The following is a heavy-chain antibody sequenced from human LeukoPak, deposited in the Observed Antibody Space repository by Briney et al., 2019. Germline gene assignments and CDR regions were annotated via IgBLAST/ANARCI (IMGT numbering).Heavy chain of an antibody. CDR2: INGDGRTT. CDR3: VGDQVDNVGWLT. Sequence: PGGSLRLSCSASGFIFSTYTMYWVRQAPGKGLEFVSVINGDGRTTYYADSVKGRFTISRDNSKNPLYLQMNSLRAEDTAVYYCVGDQVDNVGWLTWGQGTRVTVSS. D-gene: IGHD5-12*01. V-gene: IGHV3-64D*06. CDR1: GFIFSTYT. J-gene: IGHJ5*02.